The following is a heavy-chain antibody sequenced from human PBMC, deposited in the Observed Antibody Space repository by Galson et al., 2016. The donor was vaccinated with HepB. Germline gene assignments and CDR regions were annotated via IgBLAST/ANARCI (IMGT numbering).Heavy chain of an antibody. CDR3: ARGYTSGWYWFDP. V-gene: IGHV1-69*06. J-gene: IGHJ5*02. D-gene: IGHD6-19*01. CDR1: GGTFSIYA. Sequence: SVKVSCKASGGTFSIYAISWVRQAPGQGLEWMGGIIPIFGTANYAQKFQGRVTITADKSTSTAYMELTSLRSEDTAVHYCARGYTSGWYWFDPWGQGTLVTVSS. CDR2: IIPIFGTA.